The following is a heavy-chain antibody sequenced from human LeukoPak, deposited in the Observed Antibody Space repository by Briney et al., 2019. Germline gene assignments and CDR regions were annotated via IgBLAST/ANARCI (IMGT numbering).Heavy chain of an antibody. CDR2: ISYDGSNK. Sequence: GGSLRLSCAASGFTFSSYGMHWVRQAPGKGLEWVAVISYDGSNKYYADSVKGRFTISRDNSKNTLYLQMNSLRAEDTAVYYCAKMFGGDYQFDYWGQGTLVTVSS. J-gene: IGHJ4*02. CDR1: GFTFSSYG. CDR3: AKMFGGDYQFDY. D-gene: IGHD3-10*02. V-gene: IGHV3-30*18.